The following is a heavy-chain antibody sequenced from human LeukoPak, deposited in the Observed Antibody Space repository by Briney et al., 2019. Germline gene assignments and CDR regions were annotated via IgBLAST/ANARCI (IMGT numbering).Heavy chain of an antibody. D-gene: IGHD6-19*01. V-gene: IGHV3-20*04. Sequence: PGGSLRLFCAASAFIFHDHGMSWVRQGPGKGLEWVSGINWDGTSTGYADSVKGRFTISRDNAKNSLYLQMNSLRVEDTALYYCASGDMNGWYFDRWGQGTLVTVSS. CDR3: ASGDMNGWYFDR. CDR2: INWDGTST. J-gene: IGHJ4*02. CDR1: AFIFHDHG.